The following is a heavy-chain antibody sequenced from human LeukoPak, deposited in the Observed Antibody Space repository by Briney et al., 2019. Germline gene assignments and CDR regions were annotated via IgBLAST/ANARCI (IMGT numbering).Heavy chain of an antibody. Sequence: PGGSLRLSCAASGFTFSSYGMSWVRQAPGKGLEWVSAISGSGGSTYYADSVKGRFTISRDNSKNTLYLEMNSLRAEDTAVYYCAKHDYDSSGRLYAFDIWGQGTMVTVCS. CDR1: GFTFSSYG. CDR3: AKHDYDSSGRLYAFDI. J-gene: IGHJ3*02. CDR2: ISGSGGST. D-gene: IGHD3-22*01. V-gene: IGHV3-23*01.